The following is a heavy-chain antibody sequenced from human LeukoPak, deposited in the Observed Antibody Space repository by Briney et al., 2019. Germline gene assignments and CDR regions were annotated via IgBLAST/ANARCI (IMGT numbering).Heavy chain of an antibody. D-gene: IGHD2/OR15-2a*01. Sequence: GGSLRLSCAASGFTFSSYAMSWVRQVPGKGLEWVSAISGSGGTTYYADSVKGRFTISRDNSKNSLYLQMNSLRAEDTAIYYCAKNPSLGTYFSFDSWGQGTLVTVSS. CDR2: ISGSGGTT. CDR1: GFTFSSYA. CDR3: AKNPSLGTYFSFDS. J-gene: IGHJ5*01. V-gene: IGHV3-23*01.